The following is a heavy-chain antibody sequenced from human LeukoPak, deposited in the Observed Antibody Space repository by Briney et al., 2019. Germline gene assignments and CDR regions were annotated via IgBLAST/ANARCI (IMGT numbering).Heavy chain of an antibody. CDR2: INPNSGVT. CDR3: ARGGGGLAY. CDR1: GYTFTGYF. D-gene: IGHD3-16*01. Sequence: ASVKVSCKATGYTFTGYFIHWVRQAPGQGLEWMGWINPNSGVTNYAQKFQGRVTMTRDTSISAAYKELSSLRSDDTAVYYCARGGGGLAYWGQGTLVTVSS. V-gene: IGHV1-2*02. J-gene: IGHJ4*02.